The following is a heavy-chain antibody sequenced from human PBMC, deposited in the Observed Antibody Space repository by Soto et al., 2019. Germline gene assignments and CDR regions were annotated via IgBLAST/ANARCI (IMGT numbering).Heavy chain of an antibody. CDR1: GGSISSGDYY. V-gene: IGHV4-30-4*01. Sequence: SSETLSLTCTVSGGSISSGDYYWSWIRQPPGKGLEWIGYIYYSGSTYYNPSLKSRVTISVDTSKNQFSLKLSSVTAADTAVYYCARALGGYDHQWGYYFDYWGKGTLVTVS. CDR3: ARALGGYDHQWGYYFDY. J-gene: IGHJ4*02. CDR2: IYYSGST. D-gene: IGHD5-12*01.